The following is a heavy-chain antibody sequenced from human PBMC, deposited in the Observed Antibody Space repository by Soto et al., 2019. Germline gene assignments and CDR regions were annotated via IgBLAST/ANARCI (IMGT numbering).Heavy chain of an antibody. CDR3: AKSARGDGYKNAFDI. V-gene: IGHV3-23*01. CDR1: GFTFSSYA. CDR2: VGGTGGTT. D-gene: IGHD5-12*01. Sequence: GVSLRLSCAASGFTFSSYAMNWVRQAPGKGLEWVSSVGGTGGTTYYAYSVKRRFTISRDNSKNTLDLQMNSLTAEDTALYYCAKSARGDGYKNAFDIWGQGTMVTVSS. J-gene: IGHJ3*02.